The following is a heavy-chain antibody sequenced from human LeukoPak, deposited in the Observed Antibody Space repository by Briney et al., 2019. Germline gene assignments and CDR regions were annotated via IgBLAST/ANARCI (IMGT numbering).Heavy chain of an antibody. V-gene: IGHV4-34*01. CDR3: VRGNYCSGGSCYHYYYYYMDV. J-gene: IGHJ6*03. D-gene: IGHD2-15*01. CDR2: INHSGST. CDR1: GGSFNGYY. Sequence: SETLSLTCAVYGGSFNGYYWSWIRQPPGKGLESIGEINHSGSTNYNPSLKSRVTISVDMSNNQFSLKLSSVTAADTAVYYCVRGNYCSGGSCYHYYYYYMDVWGKGTTVTVSS.